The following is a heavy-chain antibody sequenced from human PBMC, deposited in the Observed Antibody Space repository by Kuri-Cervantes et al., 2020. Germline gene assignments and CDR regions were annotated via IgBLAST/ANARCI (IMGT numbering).Heavy chain of an antibody. Sequence: GSLRLSCTVSGGSISSYYWSWIRQPAGKGLEWIGRIYTSGSTNYNPSLKSRVTMSVDTSKNQFSLKLSSVTAADTAVYYCARKLIVGSRDFDYWGQGTLVTDSS. CDR2: IYTSGST. J-gene: IGHJ4*02. D-gene: IGHD1-26*01. CDR1: GGSISSYY. CDR3: ARKLIVGSRDFDY. V-gene: IGHV4-4*07.